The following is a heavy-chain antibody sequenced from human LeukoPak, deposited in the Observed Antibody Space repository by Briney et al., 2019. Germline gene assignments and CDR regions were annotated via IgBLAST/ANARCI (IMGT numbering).Heavy chain of an antibody. J-gene: IGHJ4*02. D-gene: IGHD1-26*01. V-gene: IGHV4-59*01. CDR2: IYYSGST. CDR3: ARAVGATPPSFDY. Sequence: SETLSLTCAVYGGSFSGYYWSWIRQPPGKGLEWIGYIYYSGSTNYNPSLKSRVTISVDTSKNQFSLRLSSVTAADTAVYYCARAVGATPPSFDYWGQGTLVTVSS. CDR1: GGSFSGYY.